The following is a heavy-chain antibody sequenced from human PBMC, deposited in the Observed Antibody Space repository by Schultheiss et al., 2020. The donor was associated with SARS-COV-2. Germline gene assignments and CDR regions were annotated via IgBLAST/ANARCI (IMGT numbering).Heavy chain of an antibody. CDR3: ARSGFYGGNSGSYFDY. D-gene: IGHD4-23*01. CDR1: GGSISSYY. J-gene: IGHJ4*02. Sequence: SETLSLTCTVSGGSISSYYWSWIRQPPGKGLEWIGEINHSGSTYYNPSLKSRVTISVDTSKNQFSLKLNSVTAADTAVYYCARSGFYGGNSGSYFDYWGQGTLVTVSS. V-gene: IGHV4-34*09. CDR2: INHSGST.